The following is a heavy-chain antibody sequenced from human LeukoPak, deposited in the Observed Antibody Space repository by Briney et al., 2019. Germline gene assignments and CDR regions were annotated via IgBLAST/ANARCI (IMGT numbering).Heavy chain of an antibody. D-gene: IGHD3-22*01. CDR1: GGSISSYY. CDR2: IYYSGST. J-gene: IGHJ5*02. CDR3: ARDSYDSSFDP. Sequence: PSETLSLTCTVSGGSISSYYWSWIRQPPGKGLEWIGYIYYSGSTNCNPSLKSRVTISVDTSKNQFSLKLSSVTAADTAVYYCARDSYDSSFDPWGQGTLVTVSS. V-gene: IGHV4-59*01.